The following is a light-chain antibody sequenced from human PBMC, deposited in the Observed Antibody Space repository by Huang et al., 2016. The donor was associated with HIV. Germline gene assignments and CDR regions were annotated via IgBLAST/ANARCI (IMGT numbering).Light chain of an antibody. J-gene: IGKJ2*01. CDR1: QDIRSY. V-gene: IGKV1-33*01. CDR3: QQYDSLYT. Sequence: IQMTQSPASLSAYVGDRVTISCQANQDIRSYLNWYQQKPGKAPRLLIYGASNLQAGVPSMFSGNGSGTDFTITISSLQSEDIATYYCQQYDSLYTFGQGTRLEIK. CDR2: GAS.